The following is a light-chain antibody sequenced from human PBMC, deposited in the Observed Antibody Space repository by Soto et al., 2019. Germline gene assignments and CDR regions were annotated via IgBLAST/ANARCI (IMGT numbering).Light chain of an antibody. Sequence: ELVMTQSPATLSGSPGERATLSCRASQSVSSNLAWYQQKPGQAPRLLIYGASTRATGIPASFSGSGSGTEFTLTISSLQSEDFAVYYCQEYNNWPPWTFGQGTKVEIK. V-gene: IGKV3-15*01. CDR1: QSVSSN. J-gene: IGKJ1*01. CDR2: GAS. CDR3: QEYNNWPPWT.